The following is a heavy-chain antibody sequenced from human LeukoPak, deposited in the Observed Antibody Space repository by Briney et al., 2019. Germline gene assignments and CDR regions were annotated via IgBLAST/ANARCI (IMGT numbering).Heavy chain of an antibody. CDR1: GFTVSNYW. CDR3: ARDSRGYSYGPNTDY. V-gene: IGHV3-7*01. Sequence: GGSLRLSCAASGFTVSNYWMNWVRQAPGKGPEWVASMKHDGTEKYYVDSVKGRFTISRDYAKNSLYLQMNGLRAEDTAIYYCARDSRGYSYGPNTDYWGQGTLVTVSS. CDR2: MKHDGTEK. D-gene: IGHD5-18*01. J-gene: IGHJ4*02.